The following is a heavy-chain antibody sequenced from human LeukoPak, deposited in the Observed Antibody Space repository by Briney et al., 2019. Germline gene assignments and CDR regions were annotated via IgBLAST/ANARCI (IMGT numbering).Heavy chain of an antibody. CDR1: GFTFSNAW. CDR2: IKSKTDGGTT. CDR3: TTKTGIAVAATDY. D-gene: IGHD6-19*01. J-gene: IGHJ4*02. V-gene: IGHV3-15*01. Sequence: PGGSLRLSCAASGFTFSNAWMSWVRQAPGKGLEWVGRIKSKTDGGTTDYAAPVKGRFTISRDDSKNTLYQQMNSLKTEDTAVYYCTTKTGIAVAATDYWGQGTLVTVSS.